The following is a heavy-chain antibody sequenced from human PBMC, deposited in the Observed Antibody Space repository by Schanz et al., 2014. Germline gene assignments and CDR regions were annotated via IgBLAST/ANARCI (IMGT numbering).Heavy chain of an antibody. J-gene: IGHJ4*02. D-gene: IGHD3-22*01. CDR2: IYDHGST. V-gene: IGHV4-59*11. CDR1: GGSMSNHK. CDR3: AREYSSFDY. Sequence: QVQLQESGPGLVKPSETLSLTCSVSGGSMSNHKWSWIRQPPGKGLEWIGYIYDHGSTNYNASLKSRVPMSVDTSKNQCTLKLSSVIAADTAVYYCAREYSSFDYWGQGTLVTVSS.